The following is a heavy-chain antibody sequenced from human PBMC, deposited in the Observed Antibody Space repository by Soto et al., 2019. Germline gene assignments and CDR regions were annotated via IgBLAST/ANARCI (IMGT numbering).Heavy chain of an antibody. CDR1: GFSLNGYA. Sequence: EVQLVESGGGLAQPGGSLRLSCAASGFSLNGYAMNWVRQAPGRGLEWVSYISSSSGAIDYADSVKGRFTVSRDNAKNLLYLQMNSLRAEDTALYYCARDPSFCSTFYYYMDVWGEGTPVTVSS. CDR2: ISSSSGAI. J-gene: IGHJ6*03. D-gene: IGHD6-13*01. V-gene: IGHV3-48*01. CDR3: ARDPSFCSTFYYYMDV.